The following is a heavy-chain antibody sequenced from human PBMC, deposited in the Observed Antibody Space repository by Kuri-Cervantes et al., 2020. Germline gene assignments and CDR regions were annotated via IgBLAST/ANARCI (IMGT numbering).Heavy chain of an antibody. CDR1: GFTFDDYA. J-gene: IGHJ3*02. Sequence: GGSLRLSCAASGFTFDDYAMHWVRQAPGKGLEWVSGISWNSGSIGYADSVKGRFTISRDNAKNSLYLQMNSLRAEDTAVYYCARQWLVREGDAFDIWGQGTMVTVS. CDR3: ARQWLVREGDAFDI. D-gene: IGHD6-19*01. CDR2: ISWNSGSI. V-gene: IGHV3-9*01.